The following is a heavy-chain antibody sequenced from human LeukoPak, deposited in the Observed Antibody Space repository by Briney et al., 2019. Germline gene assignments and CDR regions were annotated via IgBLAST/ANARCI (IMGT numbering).Heavy chain of an antibody. CDR2: INWNGGST. CDR3: ARDAPLIVGATTDY. V-gene: IGHV3-20*04. J-gene: IGHJ4*02. Sequence: GGSLRLSCAASGFTFDDYGMSWVRQAPGKGLEWVSNINWNGGSTGYADSVRGRFTISRDNAKNSLYLQMNSLRAEDTALYYCARDAPLIVGATTDYWGQGTLVTVSS. D-gene: IGHD1-26*01. CDR1: GFTFDDYG.